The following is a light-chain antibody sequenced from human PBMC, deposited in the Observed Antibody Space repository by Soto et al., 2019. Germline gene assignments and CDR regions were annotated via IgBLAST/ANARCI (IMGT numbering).Light chain of an antibody. CDR2: GAS. J-gene: IGKJ1*01. V-gene: IGKV3-15*01. CDR3: QQYYNWPRT. Sequence: EIVTTQSPATLSVSPGERATLSCRASQSVSSNLAWYQHKPGQAPRLLVYGASTRASGIPDRFSGSGSGTEFTLSISSLQSEDFAVYYCQQYYNWPRTFGQGTKVDIK. CDR1: QSVSSN.